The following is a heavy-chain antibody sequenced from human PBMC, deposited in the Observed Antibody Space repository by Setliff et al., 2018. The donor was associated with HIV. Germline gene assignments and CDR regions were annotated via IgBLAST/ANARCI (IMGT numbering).Heavy chain of an antibody. V-gene: IGHV4-4*08. CDR2: IYTSGST. CDR3: ARESYGSGTYDY. CDR1: GGSISSYY. Sequence: PETLSLTCTVSGGSISSYYWSWIRQPPGKALEWIGYIYTSGSTNYNPSLKSRVTISIDTSKKQFSLRLTSVTAADSAVYYCARESYGSGTYDYWGQGTLVTVSS. D-gene: IGHD3-10*01. J-gene: IGHJ4*02.